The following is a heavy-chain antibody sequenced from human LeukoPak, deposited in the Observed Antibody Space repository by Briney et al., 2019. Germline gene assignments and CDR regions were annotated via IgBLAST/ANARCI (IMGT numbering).Heavy chain of an antibody. CDR1: GYTFTDYY. J-gene: IGHJ4*02. V-gene: IGHV1-2*02. CDR3: ARANFLYCSSTTCLFDY. CDR2: IDPNDGDT. D-gene: IGHD2-2*01. Sequence: ASVKVSCKASGYTFTDYYMHWVRQAPGQGFEWMGWIDPNDGDTNYAQKFQGRVTMTRDTSISTAHMGVSRLRSDDTAVYYCARANFLYCSSTTCLFDYWGQGTLVTVSS.